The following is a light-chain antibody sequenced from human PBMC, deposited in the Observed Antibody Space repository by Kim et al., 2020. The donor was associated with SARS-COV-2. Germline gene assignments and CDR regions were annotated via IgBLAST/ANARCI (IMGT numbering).Light chain of an antibody. Sequence: SASVGDRVTITCRASQSISSWLAWYQQKPGKAPKLLIYDASSLESGVPSRFSGSGSGTEFTLTSSLQPDDFATYYCQQYNSYPLTFGGGTKVDIK. CDR2: DAS. CDR1: QSISSW. CDR3: QQYNSYPLT. J-gene: IGKJ4*01. V-gene: IGKV1-5*01.